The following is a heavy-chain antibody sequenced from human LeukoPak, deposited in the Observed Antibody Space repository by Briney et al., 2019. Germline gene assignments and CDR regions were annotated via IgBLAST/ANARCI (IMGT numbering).Heavy chain of an antibody. V-gene: IGHV1-18*01. D-gene: IGHD3-22*01. CDR2: ISAYNGNT. Sequence: ASVTVSCKASGYTFTSYGISWVRQAPGQGLEWMGWISAYNGNTNYAQKLQGRVTMTTDTSTSTAYMEPRSLRSDDTAVYYCARDQGHLKGITMIVVVTNPFDYWGQGTLVTVSS. CDR1: GYTFTSYG. J-gene: IGHJ4*02. CDR3: ARDQGHLKGITMIVVVTNPFDY.